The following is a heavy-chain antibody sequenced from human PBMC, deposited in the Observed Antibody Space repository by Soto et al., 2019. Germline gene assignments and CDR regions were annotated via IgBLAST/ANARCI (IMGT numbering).Heavy chain of an antibody. D-gene: IGHD4-17*01. CDR2: ISAYNGNT. V-gene: IGHV1-18*01. Sequence: QVQLVQSGAEVKKPGASVKVSCKASGYTFTSYGISWVRQAPGQGLEWMGWISAYNGNTNYAQKLQGRVTMTTDTSTSTGYMELRSLRSDDTAVYYCARVPHDYGDYALDYYMDVWGKGTTVTVS. CDR1: GYTFTSYG. J-gene: IGHJ6*03. CDR3: ARVPHDYGDYALDYYMDV.